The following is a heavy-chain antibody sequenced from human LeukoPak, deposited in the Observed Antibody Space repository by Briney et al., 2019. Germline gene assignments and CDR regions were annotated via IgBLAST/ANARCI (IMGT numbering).Heavy chain of an antibody. V-gene: IGHV1-2*02. CDR1: GYSFASHY. D-gene: IGHD3-10*01. CDR2: INPNSGGP. Sequence: ASVTVSCMASGYSFASHYMHWVRHPPAHGLEWRGCINPNSGGPSYAQKFQGRVTMNPVTPTSTAYMERRSLRSDDTAVYYCARNRMLRGIYTRDVWGKETTVTIST. CDR3: ARNRMLRGIYTRDV. J-gene: IGHJ6*04.